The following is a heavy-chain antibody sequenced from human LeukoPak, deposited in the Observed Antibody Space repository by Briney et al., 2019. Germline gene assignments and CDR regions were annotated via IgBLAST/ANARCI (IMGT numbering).Heavy chain of an antibody. D-gene: IGHD3-22*01. Sequence: GGSLRLSCAASGFTFSSYAMSWVRQAPGKGLEWVSAISGSGGSTYYADSVKGRFTISRDNSKNTLYLQMNSLRAEDTAVYYCATAPYYYDSSGYYNYYYYYMDVWGKGTTVTISS. CDR3: ATAPYYYDSSGYYNYYYYYMDV. CDR2: ISGSGGST. CDR1: GFTFSSYA. J-gene: IGHJ6*03. V-gene: IGHV3-23*01.